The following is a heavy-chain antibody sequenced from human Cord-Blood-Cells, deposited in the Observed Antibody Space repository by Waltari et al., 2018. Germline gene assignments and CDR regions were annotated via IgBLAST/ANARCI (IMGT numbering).Heavy chain of an antibody. J-gene: IGHJ5*02. CDR1: GGSISSSNW. V-gene: IGHV4-4*02. CDR2: IYHSGST. D-gene: IGHD2-15*01. Sequence: QVQLQESGPGLVKPSGTLSLTCAVSGGSISSSNWWSWVRQPPGKGLEWIGEIYHSGSTNYTPSLKSRVTISVDKSKNQFSLRLSSVTAADTAVYYCARLPTYCSGGSCYSYNWFDPWGQGTLVTVSS. CDR3: ARLPTYCSGGSCYSYNWFDP.